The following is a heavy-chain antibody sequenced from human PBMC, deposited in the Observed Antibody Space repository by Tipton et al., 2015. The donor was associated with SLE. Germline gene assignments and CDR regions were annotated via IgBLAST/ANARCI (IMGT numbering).Heavy chain of an antibody. V-gene: IGHV4-59*08. J-gene: IGHJ4*02. CDR2: IYHSGST. CDR3: ASRIAARSPFDY. D-gene: IGHD6-6*01. CDR1: GGSISSHY. Sequence: TLSLTCTVSGGSISSHYWSWIRQPPGKGLEGIGTIYHSGSTYYNPSLKSRVTISVDTSKNQFSLKLSSVTAAETAVYYCASRIAARSPFDYWGQGTLVTVSS.